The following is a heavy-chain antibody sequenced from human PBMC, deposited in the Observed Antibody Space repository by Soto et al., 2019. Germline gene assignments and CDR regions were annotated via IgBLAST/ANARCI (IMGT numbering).Heavy chain of an antibody. D-gene: IGHD3-10*01. Sequence: SETLSLTCTVSGGSISSYYWSWIRQPPGKGLEWIGYIYYSGSTNYNPSLKSRVTISVDTSKNQFSLKLSSVTAADTAVYYCARDYRITMVRGVIITTSGYFDYWGQGTLVTVSS. V-gene: IGHV4-59*01. J-gene: IGHJ4*02. CDR1: GGSISSYY. CDR3: ARDYRITMVRGVIITTSGYFDY. CDR2: IYYSGST.